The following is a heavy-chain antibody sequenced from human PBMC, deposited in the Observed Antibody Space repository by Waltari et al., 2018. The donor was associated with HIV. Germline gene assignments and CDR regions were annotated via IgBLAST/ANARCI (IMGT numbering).Heavy chain of an antibody. J-gene: IGHJ4*02. CDR2: IRHSGST. D-gene: IGHD3-16*01. CDR3: ARKDDYYDDNRYTLLFDS. V-gene: IGHV4-34*01. Sequence: QVHLQQWGAGLLKPSETLSLTCAIYGGSFSGYYWSWIRQAPEKGLEGIGEIRHSGSTNDNPSLKSRVTMSLETSKNQFSLKLSSVTAADTAVYYCARKDDYYDDNRYTLLFDSWGQGTLVTVSS. CDR1: GGSFSGYY.